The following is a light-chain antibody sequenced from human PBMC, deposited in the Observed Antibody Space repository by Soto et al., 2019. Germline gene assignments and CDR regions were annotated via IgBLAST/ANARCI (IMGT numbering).Light chain of an antibody. V-gene: IGLV2-14*03. J-gene: IGLJ2*01. CDR3: SSYTSSSTLV. CDR2: DVT. Sequence: QPVLTQPASVSGSPGQSITISCTGTNDDVGGYNYVSWYQQHPGKAPKLMIYDVTSRPSGVSNRFSGSKSGNTASLTISGLQAEDEADYYCSSYTSSSTLVFGGGTKLTVL. CDR1: NDDVGGYNY.